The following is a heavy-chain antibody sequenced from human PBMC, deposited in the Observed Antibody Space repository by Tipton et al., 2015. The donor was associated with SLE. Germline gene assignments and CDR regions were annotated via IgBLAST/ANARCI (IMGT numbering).Heavy chain of an antibody. J-gene: IGHJ3*02. CDR1: GGSFGGAY. CDR3: ARQTGHDAFDI. Sequence: TLSLTCAVSGGSFGGAYWTWIRQPPGKGLEWIGESISHSGSTNYNPSLESRVTISVDVSKNQYSLKLTSVTTADTAVYYCARQTGHDAFDIWGQGTMVTVSS. V-gene: IGHV4-34*01. CDR2: SISHSGST. D-gene: IGHD3-10*01.